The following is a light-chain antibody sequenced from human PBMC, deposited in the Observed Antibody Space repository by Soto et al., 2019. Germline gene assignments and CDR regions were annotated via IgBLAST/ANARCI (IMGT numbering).Light chain of an antibody. Sequence: EIVLTQSPGTLSLSPGERATLSCRASQSVSGKYLAWYQQKPGQTPRLLIYGASNRASGIPDRFSGSGSGTDCTLTISRLEPDDFAVYYCHQYGFSLRPFGRGSKVEI. CDR3: HQYGFSLRP. V-gene: IGKV3-20*01. J-gene: IGKJ1*01. CDR1: QSVSGKY. CDR2: GAS.